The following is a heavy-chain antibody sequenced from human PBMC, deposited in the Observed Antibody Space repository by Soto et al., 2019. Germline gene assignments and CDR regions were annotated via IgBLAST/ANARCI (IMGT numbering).Heavy chain of an antibody. CDR3: ARGGVVPAPILQFDP. D-gene: IGHD2-2*01. CDR1: GGTFSSYA. V-gene: IGHV1-69*13. CDR2: IIPIFGTA. Sequence: SVKVSCEASGGTFSSYALSWVRQAPGQGLEWMGGIIPIFGTANYAQKFQGRVTITADESTSTAYMELSSLRSEDTAVYYCARGGVVPAPILQFDPWGQGTLVTVSS. J-gene: IGHJ5*02.